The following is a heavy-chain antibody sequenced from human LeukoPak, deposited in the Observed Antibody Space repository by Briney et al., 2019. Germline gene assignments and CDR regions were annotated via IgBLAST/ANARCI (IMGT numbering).Heavy chain of an antibody. CDR2: IWYDGSNK. J-gene: IGHJ4*02. CDR1: GLTFSNHG. D-gene: IGHD6-13*01. CDR3: ARVGSIAAAGTPDY. V-gene: IGHV3-33*01. Sequence: GGSLRLSCAASGLTFSNHGMHWVRQAPGKGLEWVAFIWYDGSNKYYADSVKGRFTISRDNSKNTLYLQMNSLRADDTAVYYCARVGSIAAAGTPDYWGQGTLVTVSS.